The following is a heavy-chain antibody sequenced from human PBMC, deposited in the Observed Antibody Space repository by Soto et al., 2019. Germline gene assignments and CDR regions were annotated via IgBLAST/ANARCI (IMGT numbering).Heavy chain of an antibody. D-gene: IGHD2-2*01. CDR2: IYPGDSDT. CDR3: ARHEIYCSSTSCYLFAAFDI. J-gene: IGHJ3*02. CDR1: GYSFTSYW. V-gene: IGHV5-51*01. Sequence: GESLKIACKGSGYSFTSYWIGWVRQMPGKGLEWMGIIYPGDSDTRYSPYFQGQVTISADKSISTAYLQWSSLKASDTAMYYCARHEIYCSSTSCYLFAAFDISGQGTMVTV.